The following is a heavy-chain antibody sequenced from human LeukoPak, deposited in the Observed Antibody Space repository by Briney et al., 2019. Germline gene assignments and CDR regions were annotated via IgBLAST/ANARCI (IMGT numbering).Heavy chain of an antibody. CDR1: GYTLTGYY. CDR3: AREDTVTSPFDY. D-gene: IGHD4-17*01. J-gene: IGHJ4*02. V-gene: IGHV1-2*02. Sequence: ASVKVSCKASGYTLTGYYMHWVRHAPGQGLEWMGWINPNSGGTNYAQKFQGRVTMTRDTSISTAYMELSRLRSDDTAVYYCAREDTVTSPFDYWGQGTLVTVSS. CDR2: INPNSGGT.